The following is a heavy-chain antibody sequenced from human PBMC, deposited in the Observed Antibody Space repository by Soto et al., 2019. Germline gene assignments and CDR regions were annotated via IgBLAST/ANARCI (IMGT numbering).Heavy chain of an antibody. CDR2: IYYSGST. D-gene: IGHD6-19*01. CDR1: GGSFSAYY. J-gene: IGHJ4*02. CDR3: ARHHTSSGWPRPYPNYFDK. Sequence: PSETLSLTCAVYGGSFSAYYWGWIRQSPGKGLEWIGSIYYSGSTYYNPSLKSRVTISVDTSKNQFSLKQSSVTAADTAVYYCARHHTSSGWPRPYPNYFDKWGQGILVTVSS. V-gene: IGHV4-39*01.